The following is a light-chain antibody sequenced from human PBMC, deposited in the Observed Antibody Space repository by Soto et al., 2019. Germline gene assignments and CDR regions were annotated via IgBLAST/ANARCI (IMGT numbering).Light chain of an antibody. Sequence: QSALTQPASVSGSPGQTITISCTGTSSDVGGYNYVSWYQHHPGKAPKLMIYDVTDRPSGISFRLSGSKSGNTASLTISRLQAEDEADYYCSSYTSSNTVLFGAGTKLTVL. V-gene: IGLV2-14*03. CDR3: SSYTSSNTVL. CDR2: DVT. CDR1: SSDVGGYNY. J-gene: IGLJ2*01.